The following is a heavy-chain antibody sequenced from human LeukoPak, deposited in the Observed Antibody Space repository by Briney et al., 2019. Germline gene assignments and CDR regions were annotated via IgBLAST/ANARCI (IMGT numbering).Heavy chain of an antibody. V-gene: IGHV3-30*02. CDR2: IRYDGNNK. CDR3: AKRTDVGGYLDY. D-gene: IGHD4-23*01. J-gene: IGHJ4*02. Sequence: GGSQRLSCAASGFTFRSYGMHWVRQAPGKGLEWVAFIRYDGNNKYYADSVKGRFTISRDNSKNTVYLQMNSLRAEDTAVYYCAKRTDVGGYLDYWGQGTLVTVSS. CDR1: GFTFRSYG.